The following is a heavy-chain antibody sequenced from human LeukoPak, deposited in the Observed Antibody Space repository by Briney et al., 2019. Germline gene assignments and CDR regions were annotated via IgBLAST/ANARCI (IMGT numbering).Heavy chain of an antibody. CDR1: GFTFDKAW. CDR2: ISGSGGST. Sequence: GGSLRLSCAASGFTFDKAWMTWVRQAPGKGLEWVSAISGSGGSTYYADSVKGRFTISRDNSKNTLYLQMNSLRAEDTAVYYCARDRDSSGYYHDYWGQGTLVTVSS. V-gene: IGHV3-23*01. CDR3: ARDRDSSGYYHDY. J-gene: IGHJ4*02. D-gene: IGHD3-22*01.